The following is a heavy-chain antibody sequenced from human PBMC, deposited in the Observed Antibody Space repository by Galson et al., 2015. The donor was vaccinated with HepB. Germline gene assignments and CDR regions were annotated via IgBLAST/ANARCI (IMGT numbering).Heavy chain of an antibody. V-gene: IGHV6-1*01. CDR1: GDSVSSNSAA. D-gene: IGHD6-13*01. CDR3: AREVAAAGTGWFDP. Sequence: CAISGDSVSSNSAAWNWIRQSPSRGLEWLGRTYYRSKWYNDYAVSVKSRITINPDTSKNQFSLQLNSVTPEDTAEYYCAREVAAAGTGWFDPWGQGTLVTVSS. CDR2: TYYRSKWYN. J-gene: IGHJ5*02.